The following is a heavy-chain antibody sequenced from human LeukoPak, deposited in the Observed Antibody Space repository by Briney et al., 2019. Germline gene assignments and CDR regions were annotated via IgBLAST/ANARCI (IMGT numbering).Heavy chain of an antibody. Sequence: ASVKVSCKASGYTFTSYYMHWVRQAPGQGLEWMGIINPRGGSANYAQKFQDRVTMTRDTSTSTVYMELSSLRSEDTAVYYCARDVASSGYYWDWGQGTLVTVSS. J-gene: IGHJ4*02. CDR1: GYTFTSYY. D-gene: IGHD3-22*01. CDR3: ARDVASSGYYWD. V-gene: IGHV1-46*01. CDR2: INPRGGSA.